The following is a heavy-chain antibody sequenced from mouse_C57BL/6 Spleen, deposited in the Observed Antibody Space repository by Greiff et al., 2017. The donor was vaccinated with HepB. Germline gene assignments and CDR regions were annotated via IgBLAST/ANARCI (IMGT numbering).Heavy chain of an antibody. CDR2: IDPSDSYT. CDR1: GYTFTSYW. Sequence: VQLQQPGAELVKPGASVKLSCKASGYTFTSYWMQWVKQRPGQGLEWIGEIDPSDSYTNYNQKFKGKATLTVDTSSSTAYMQLSSLTSEDSAVYYCASRGGAGACWGQGTLVTVYA. J-gene: IGHJ3*01. V-gene: IGHV1-50*01. CDR3: ASRGGAGAC. D-gene: IGHD3-3*01.